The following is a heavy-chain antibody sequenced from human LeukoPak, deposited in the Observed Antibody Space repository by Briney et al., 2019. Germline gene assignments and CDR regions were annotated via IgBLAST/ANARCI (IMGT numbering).Heavy chain of an antibody. CDR2: IGRSGIGT. J-gene: IGHJ4*02. CDR3: TKAHYYDKVGYYLPNSFNY. Sequence: GGSLRLSCAASGFTFSSYAMNWVRQAPGKGLQWVSPIGRSGIGTYLADSVKGRFTISRDNSEKTWYLEIDNLRAEDTAVYYCTKAHYYDKVGYYLPNSFNYWGQGALVTVSS. V-gene: IGHV3-23*05. CDR1: GFTFSSYA. D-gene: IGHD3-22*01.